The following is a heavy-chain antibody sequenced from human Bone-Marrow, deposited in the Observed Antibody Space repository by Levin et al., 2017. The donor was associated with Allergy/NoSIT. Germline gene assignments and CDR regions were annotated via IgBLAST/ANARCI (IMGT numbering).Heavy chain of an antibody. V-gene: IGHV3-23*01. D-gene: IGHD3-16*01. CDR2: ISGSAGNT. CDR1: GFTFSNYA. Sequence: GESLKISCAASGFTFSNYALTWVRQPPGKGLEWVSAISGSAGNTYYADSVKGRFTISRDNSKNTLYLQMNSLSADDTAMYYCAKEGGQHDFTQSHQGWFDPWGQGTLVTVSS. J-gene: IGHJ5*02. CDR3: AKEGGQHDFTQSHQGWFDP.